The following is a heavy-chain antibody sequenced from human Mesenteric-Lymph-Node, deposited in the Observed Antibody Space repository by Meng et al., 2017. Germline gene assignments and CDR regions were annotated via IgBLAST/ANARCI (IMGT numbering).Heavy chain of an antibody. V-gene: IGHV1-18*01. Sequence: QVSRVQSGAEGKKPGAAVKVSCKASGYTFTSYGISWGRQAPAQGLEWMGWISAYNGNTNYEQKLQGRVTMTTDTSTSTAYMELRSLRSDDTAVYYCASDSGYDFKVRWFDPWGQGTLVTVSS. CDR1: GYTFTSYG. CDR2: ISAYNGNT. D-gene: IGHD5-12*01. CDR3: ASDSGYDFKVRWFDP. J-gene: IGHJ5*02.